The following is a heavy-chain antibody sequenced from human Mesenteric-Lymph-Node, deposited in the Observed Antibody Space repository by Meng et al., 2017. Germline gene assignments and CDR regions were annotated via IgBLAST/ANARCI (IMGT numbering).Heavy chain of an antibody. J-gene: IGHJ4*02. CDR2: INHSGST. CDR1: GGSFSNYH. V-gene: IGHV4-34*01. CDR3: FHSKYSFDV. Sequence: SETLSLTCAVDGGSFSNYHWTWIRQPPGKGLEWIGEINHSGSTHYSPSLNGRVTISGDTSKNQFSLTLSSVTAADTAVYYCFHSKYSFDVWGQGTLVTVSS. D-gene: IGHD5-18*01.